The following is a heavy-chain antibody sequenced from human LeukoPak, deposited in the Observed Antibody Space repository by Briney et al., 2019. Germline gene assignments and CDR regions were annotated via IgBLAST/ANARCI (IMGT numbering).Heavy chain of an antibody. Sequence: GGSLRLSCAASGFTFSSHYMNWVRQAPGKGLVWVSRINPDGSSTSYADSVKGRFTISRDNAKNTLNLQMNSLSPEDTAVYYCTRQGLSPHDNWGQGTLVTVSS. D-gene: IGHD3-22*01. J-gene: IGHJ4*02. CDR1: GFTFSSHY. CDR3: TRQGLSPHDN. V-gene: IGHV3-74*01. CDR2: INPDGSST.